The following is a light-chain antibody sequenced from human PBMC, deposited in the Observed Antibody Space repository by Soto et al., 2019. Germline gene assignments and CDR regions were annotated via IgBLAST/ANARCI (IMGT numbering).Light chain of an antibody. Sequence: DIQMTQSPSTLSGSVGDRVTITCRASQTISSWLAWYQQKPGKAPKLLIYDASNLEAGVPSRFRGSGSGTDFTFTISRLQPEDIATYYCQQYENLPTVGQGTRLEIK. CDR2: DAS. V-gene: IGKV1-33*01. J-gene: IGKJ5*01. CDR1: QTISSW. CDR3: QQYENLPT.